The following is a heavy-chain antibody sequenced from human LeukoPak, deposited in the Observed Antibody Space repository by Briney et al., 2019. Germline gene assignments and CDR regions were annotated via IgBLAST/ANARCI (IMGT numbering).Heavy chain of an antibody. D-gene: IGHD4-23*01. CDR3: ARGGYGANGRYMDA. Sequence: PGGSLRLSCAASGFTFSSYWMYWVRQVPGKGLVWVSRINSNGRSTNYADSVKGRFTISRDNAKNTLYLQMNSLRAEDTAVYYCARGGYGANGRYMDAWGKGTTVTVSS. V-gene: IGHV3-74*01. CDR2: INSNGRST. CDR1: GFTFSSYW. J-gene: IGHJ6*03.